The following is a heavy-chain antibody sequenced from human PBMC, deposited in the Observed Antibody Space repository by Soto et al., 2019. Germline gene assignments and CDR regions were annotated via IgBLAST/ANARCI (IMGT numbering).Heavy chain of an antibody. V-gene: IGHV4-31*03. CDR3: ARAQTFFGIITVFDN. D-gene: IGHD3-3*01. CDR2: IYYRGST. Sequence: PXETLSLTCTVSGGSINSGGYYWSWIRQHPGKGLEWIGDIYYRGSTNYNPSLKSRVTISIDTSKNQFSLKLSSVTAADTAVYYCARAQTFFGIITVFDNWGQGTLVTVSS. J-gene: IGHJ4*02. CDR1: GGSINSGGYY.